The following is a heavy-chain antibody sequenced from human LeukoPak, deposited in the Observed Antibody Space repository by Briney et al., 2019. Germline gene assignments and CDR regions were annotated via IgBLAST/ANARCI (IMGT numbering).Heavy chain of an antibody. CDR1: GFTFSNYY. Sequence: GGSLRLSCAASGFTFSNYYMSWVRQAPGKGLEWVSSISSIGGTKYYADSVKGRSSISRDNSKNTLYLQMNSLRAEDTAVYYCAKESARGQLRLFYYWGQGTLVTVSS. J-gene: IGHJ4*02. D-gene: IGHD5-18*01. CDR2: ISSIGGTK. V-gene: IGHV3-23*01. CDR3: AKESARGQLRLFYY.